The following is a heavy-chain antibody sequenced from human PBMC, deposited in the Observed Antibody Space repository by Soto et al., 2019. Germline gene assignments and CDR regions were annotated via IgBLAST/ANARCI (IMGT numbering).Heavy chain of an antibody. Sequence: GGSLRLSCAASGFTFRNYAMAWVRQAPGKGLEWVSAISGSGGATFYADSVKGRFTISRDNSKNTLYLQMDGLRAEDTAVYYCAKDFRHGDYSQVFDYWGQGTLVTAPQ. CDR3: AKDFRHGDYSQVFDY. J-gene: IGHJ4*02. CDR2: ISGSGGAT. V-gene: IGHV3-23*01. D-gene: IGHD4-17*01. CDR1: GFTFRNYA.